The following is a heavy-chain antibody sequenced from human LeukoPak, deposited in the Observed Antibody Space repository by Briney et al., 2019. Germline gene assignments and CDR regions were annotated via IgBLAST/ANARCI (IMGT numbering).Heavy chain of an antibody. Sequence: SETLSLTCAVYGGSFSGYYWSWIRQPPGKGLEWIGEINHSGSTNYNPSLKSRVTISVDTSKNQFSLKLSSVTAADTAVYYCARGHSTSIYYYYYMDVWGKGTTVTVSS. V-gene: IGHV4-34*01. CDR2: INHSGST. CDR1: GGSFSGYY. CDR3: ARGHSTSIYYYYYMDV. J-gene: IGHJ6*03. D-gene: IGHD6-6*01.